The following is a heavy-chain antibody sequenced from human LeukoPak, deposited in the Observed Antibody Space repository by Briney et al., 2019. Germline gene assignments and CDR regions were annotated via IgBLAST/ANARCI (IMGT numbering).Heavy chain of an antibody. J-gene: IGHJ3*02. CDR2: ISGSGGST. CDR3: AKPDALFYRDAFDI. V-gene: IGHV3-23*01. CDR1: GFTFSNCA. D-gene: IGHD4-11*01. Sequence: GGSLRLSCAASGFTFSNCAMSWVRQAPEKGLEWVSAISGSGGSTYYADSVKGRFTISRDNSKNTLYLQMNSLRAEDTAVYYCAKPDALFYRDAFDIWGQGTMVTVSS.